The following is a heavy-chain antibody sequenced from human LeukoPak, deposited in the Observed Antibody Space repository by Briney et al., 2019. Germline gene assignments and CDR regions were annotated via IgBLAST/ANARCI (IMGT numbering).Heavy chain of an antibody. D-gene: IGHD2-2*01. Sequence: ASVKVSCKASGYTFTNYCMSWVRQAPGQGLEWMGWISAYNGNTNYAQKLQGRVTMTTDTSTSTAYMELRSLRSDDTAVYYCARDLRRSSTSCPTYYYYYGMDVWGQGTTVTVSS. V-gene: IGHV1-18*01. CDR2: ISAYNGNT. CDR1: GYTFTNYC. CDR3: ARDLRRSSTSCPTYYYYYGMDV. J-gene: IGHJ6*02.